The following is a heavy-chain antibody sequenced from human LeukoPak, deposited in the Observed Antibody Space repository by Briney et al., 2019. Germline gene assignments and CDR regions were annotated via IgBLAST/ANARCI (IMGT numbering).Heavy chain of an antibody. CDR1: GFTFDDYA. D-gene: IGHD3-3*01. V-gene: IGHV3-43*02. CDR3: AKDIYDSWSGYRVWNPYYYYGMDV. CDR2: ISGDGGST. J-gene: IGHJ6*02. Sequence: PGGSLRLSCAASGFTFDDYAMHWVRQAPGKGLEWVSLISGDGGSTYYADSAKGRFTISRDNSKNSLYLQMNSLRTEDTALYYCAKDIYDSWSGYRVWNPYYYYGMDVWGQGTTVTVSS.